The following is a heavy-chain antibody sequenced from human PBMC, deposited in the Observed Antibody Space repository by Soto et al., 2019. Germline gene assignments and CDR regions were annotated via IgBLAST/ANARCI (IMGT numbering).Heavy chain of an antibody. J-gene: IGHJ4*02. Sequence: QVQLQQWGAGLLKPSETLSLTCAVYGGSFSGYYWSWIRQPPGKGLEWIGEIKDGGNTNYSPSLKSRVTISADTSKNQFSLKLNSVTAADTAVYYCARGQEAIVDTHWDQGTLVTVSS. V-gene: IGHV4-34*01. D-gene: IGHD5-12*01. CDR3: ARGQEAIVDTH. CDR1: GGSFSGYY. CDR2: IKDGGNT.